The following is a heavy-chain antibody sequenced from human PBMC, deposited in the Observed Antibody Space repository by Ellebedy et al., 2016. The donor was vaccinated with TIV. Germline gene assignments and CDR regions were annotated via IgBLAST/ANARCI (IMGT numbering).Heavy chain of an antibody. CDR1: GFTFSTYS. J-gene: IGHJ6*02. CDR2: ISSSSSYI. Sequence: PGGSLRLSCAVSGFTFSTYSMNWVRQAPGKGLEWVSSISSSSSYIYYADSVKGRFTISRDNAKNSLYLKMSSLRAEDTAVYYCARGAYSGYFYGMDVWGQGTTVTVSS. CDR3: ARGAYSGYFYGMDV. V-gene: IGHV3-21*01. D-gene: IGHD2-21*01.